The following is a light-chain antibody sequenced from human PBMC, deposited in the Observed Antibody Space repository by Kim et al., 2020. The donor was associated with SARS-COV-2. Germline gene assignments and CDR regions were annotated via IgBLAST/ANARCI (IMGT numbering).Light chain of an antibody. CDR2: SND. CDR1: TSNIGAGFE. Sequence: QPVLTQPPSLSGAPGQRVTISCAGTTSNIGAGFEVNWYQQLPGTAPKLLIHSNDNRPSGVPDRFSGSKSGTSASLTITGLQPEDEADYYCQSYDSSLSVGIFGGGTQLTVL. J-gene: IGLJ2*01. V-gene: IGLV1-40*01. CDR3: QSYDSSLSVGI.